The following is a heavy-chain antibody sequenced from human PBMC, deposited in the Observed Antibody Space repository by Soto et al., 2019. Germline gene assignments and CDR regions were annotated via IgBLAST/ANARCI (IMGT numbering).Heavy chain of an antibody. Sequence: GGSLRLSCTASGFTFGDYAMSWFRQAPGKGLEWVGFIRSKAYGGTTEYAASVKGRFTISRDDSKSIAYLQMNSLKTEDTAVYYCTKALLWFGELSGYFDYWGQGTLVTVSS. V-gene: IGHV3-49*03. CDR3: TKALLWFGELSGYFDY. J-gene: IGHJ4*02. CDR2: IRSKAYGGTT. D-gene: IGHD3-10*01. CDR1: GFTFGDYA.